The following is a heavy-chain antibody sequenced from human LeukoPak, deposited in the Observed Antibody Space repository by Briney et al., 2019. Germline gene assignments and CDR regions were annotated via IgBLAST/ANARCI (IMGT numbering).Heavy chain of an antibody. J-gene: IGHJ5*02. V-gene: IGHV4-39*07. CDR1: GGSISSSSYY. CDR3: ARDKGSSGGWFDP. D-gene: IGHD6-6*01. CDR2: IYYSGST. Sequence: PSETLSLTCTVSGGSISSSSYYWGWIRQPPGKGLEWIGSIYYSGSTYYNPSLKSRVTISVDTSKNQFSLKLSSVTAADTAVYYCARDKGSSGGWFDPWGQGTLVTVSS.